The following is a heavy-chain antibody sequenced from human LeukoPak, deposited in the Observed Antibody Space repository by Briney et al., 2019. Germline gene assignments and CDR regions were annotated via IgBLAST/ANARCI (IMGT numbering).Heavy chain of an antibody. CDR2: INHSGST. Sequence: SETLSPTCAVYGGSFSGYYWSWIRQPPGKGLEWIGEINHSGSTNYNPSLKSRVTISVDTSKNQFSLKLSSVTAADTAVYYCARGPQYCSSTSCYNWFDPWGQGTLVTVSS. V-gene: IGHV4-34*01. CDR1: GGSFSGYY. D-gene: IGHD2-2*01. CDR3: ARGPQYCSSTSCYNWFDP. J-gene: IGHJ5*02.